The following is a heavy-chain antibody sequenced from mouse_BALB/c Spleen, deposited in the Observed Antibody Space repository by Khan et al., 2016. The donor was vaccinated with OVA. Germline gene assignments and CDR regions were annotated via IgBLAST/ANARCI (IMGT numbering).Heavy chain of an antibody. D-gene: IGHD1-1*01. Sequence: EVELVESGGGLVKPGGSLKLSCAASGFTFSSYALSWVRQTPEKRLEWVATISSGGSYTYYPGSVKGRFTISRDNARNNLYLQMSSLRSEDTAMYYCARTPGYYGSNYFDYWGQGSTLTVSS. V-gene: IGHV5-9-3*01. CDR3: ARTPGYYGSNYFDY. CDR1: GFTFSSYA. CDR2: ISSGGSYT. J-gene: IGHJ2*01.